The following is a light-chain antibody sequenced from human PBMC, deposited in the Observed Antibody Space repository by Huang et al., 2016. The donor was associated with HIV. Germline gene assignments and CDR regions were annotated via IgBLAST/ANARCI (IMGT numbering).Light chain of an antibody. V-gene: IGKV3-15*01. J-gene: IGKJ4*01. CDR3: QQYNDWLSLT. CDR2: GAS. Sequence: EIVMTQSPATLSVSPGERATLSCRASQSISNNLAWYQQKPGKAPRLLVYGASTRSTCVPVRFSGSGSGTVFTLTISSLQFEDSAVYFCQQYNDWLSLTFGGGTKVGIK. CDR1: QSISNN.